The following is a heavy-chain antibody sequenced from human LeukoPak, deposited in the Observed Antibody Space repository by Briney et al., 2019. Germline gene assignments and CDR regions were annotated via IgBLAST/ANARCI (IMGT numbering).Heavy chain of an antibody. CDR1: GFTFSSYY. J-gene: IGHJ4*02. Sequence: GGSPRLSCAASGFTFSSYYMHWVRQAPGKCLEWVAVVHNDGDTKYFGDSVKGRFTISRDNSKNTLYLQMNSLRAEDTAVYYCATGTGYYYDRWGQGTLVTVAS. D-gene: IGHD3-9*01. V-gene: IGHV3-30*02. CDR2: VHNDGDTK. CDR3: ATGTGYYYDR.